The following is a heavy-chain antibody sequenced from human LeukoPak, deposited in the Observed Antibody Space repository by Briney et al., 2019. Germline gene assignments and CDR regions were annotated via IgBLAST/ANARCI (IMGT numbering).Heavy chain of an antibody. CDR3: AKDYPRYYDFWSGYLST. Sequence: GGSLRLSCAASGFTFSSYAMSGVRQAPGKGLEWVSAISGSGGSTYYADSVKGRFTISRDNSKNTLYLQMNSLRAEDTAVYYCAKDYPRYYDFWSGYLSTWGQGTLVTVSS. J-gene: IGHJ5*02. V-gene: IGHV3-23*01. CDR1: GFTFSSYA. D-gene: IGHD3-3*01. CDR2: ISGSGGST.